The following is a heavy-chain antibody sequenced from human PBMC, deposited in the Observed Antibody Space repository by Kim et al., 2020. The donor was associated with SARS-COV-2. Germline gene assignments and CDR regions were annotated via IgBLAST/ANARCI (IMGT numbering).Heavy chain of an antibody. D-gene: IGHD2-15*01. J-gene: IGHJ4*02. CDR1: GYTFTEYA. CDR2: IHAANGDT. V-gene: IGHV1-3*01. Sequence: ASVKVSCKASGYTFTEYAMFWVRQAPGQGLECMGWIHAANGDTEYSQKFQGRVSISRDTSATTVYMELSSLSSEDTAVYYCARDVGGFSVYWGQGTLVTVSS. CDR3: ARDVGGFSVY.